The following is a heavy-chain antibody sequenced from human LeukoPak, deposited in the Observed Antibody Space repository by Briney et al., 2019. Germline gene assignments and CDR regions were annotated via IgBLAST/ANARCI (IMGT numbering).Heavy chain of an antibody. CDR2: IIPILGIA. D-gene: IGHD1-1*01. J-gene: IGHJ6*02. Sequence: ASVKVSCKASGGTFSSYAISWVRQAPGQGLEWMGRIIPILGIANYAQKFQGRVTITADKSTSTAYMELSSLRSEDTAVYYCARVPGDLVGYSYYGMDVWGQGTTVTVSS. CDR1: GGTFSSYA. CDR3: ARVPGDLVGYSYYGMDV. V-gene: IGHV1-69*04.